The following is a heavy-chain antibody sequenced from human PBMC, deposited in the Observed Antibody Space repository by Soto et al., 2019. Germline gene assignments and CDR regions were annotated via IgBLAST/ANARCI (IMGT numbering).Heavy chain of an antibody. J-gene: IGHJ3*02. V-gene: IGHV4-31*03. CDR1: GGSISSGGYY. D-gene: IGHD3-22*01. CDR2: IYYSGST. CDR3: ARDVVITESGAKEGGAFDI. Sequence: QVQLQESGPGLVKPSQTLSLTCTVSGGSISSGGYYWSWIRQHPGKGLEWIGYIYYSGSTYYNPSLKSRVTISVDTSKNQFSLKLSSVTAADTAVYYCARDVVITESGAKEGGAFDIWGQGTMVTVSS.